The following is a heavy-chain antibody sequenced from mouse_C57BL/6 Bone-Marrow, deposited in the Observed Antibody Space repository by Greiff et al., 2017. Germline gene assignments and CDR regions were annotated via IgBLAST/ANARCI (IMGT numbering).Heavy chain of an antibody. Sequence: EVKVVESGGDLVKPGGSLKLSCAASGFTFSSYGMSWVRQTPDKRLEWVATISSGGSYTYYPDSVKGRFTISRDNAKNTLYLQMSSLKSEDTAMYYCARLYYYGSSLGYFDVWGTGTTVTVSS. CDR2: ISSGGSYT. D-gene: IGHD1-1*01. V-gene: IGHV5-6*01. CDR3: ARLYYYGSSLGYFDV. J-gene: IGHJ1*03. CDR1: GFTFSSYG.